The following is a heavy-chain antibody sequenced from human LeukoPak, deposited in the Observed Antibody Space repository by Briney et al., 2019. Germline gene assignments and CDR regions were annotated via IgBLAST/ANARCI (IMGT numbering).Heavy chain of an antibody. CDR2: IYYSEST. D-gene: IGHD3-22*01. V-gene: IGHV4-31*03. Sequence: SETLSLTCTVSGGSISSGGYYWSWIRQHPGKGLEWIGYIYYSESTYYNPSLKSRVTISVDTSKNQFSLKLSSVTAADTAVYYCARGVLRRYYDSSGYCCYFDYWGQGTLVTVSS. J-gene: IGHJ4*02. CDR1: GGSISSGGYY. CDR3: ARGVLRRYYDSSGYCCYFDY.